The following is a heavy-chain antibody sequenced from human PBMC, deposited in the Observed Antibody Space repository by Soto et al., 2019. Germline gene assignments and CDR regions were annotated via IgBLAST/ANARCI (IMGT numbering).Heavy chain of an antibody. Sequence: GGSLRLSCAGSGFTLSGHYIDWVRQAPGKGLEWVGRSRDKPQGYSTAYAASVKGRFTTSRDESKNSAYLQMNSLKTEDTAVYYCVRATYFSDSSGYTRCLDYWGQGTLVTVSS. J-gene: IGHJ4*02. CDR1: GFTLSGHY. CDR2: SRDKPQGYST. CDR3: VRATYFSDSSGYTRCLDY. V-gene: IGHV3-72*01. D-gene: IGHD3-22*01.